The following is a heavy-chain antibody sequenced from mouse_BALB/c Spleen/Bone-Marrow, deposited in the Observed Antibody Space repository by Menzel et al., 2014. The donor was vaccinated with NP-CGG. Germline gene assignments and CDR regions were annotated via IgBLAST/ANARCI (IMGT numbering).Heavy chain of an antibody. CDR2: IDPANGNT. CDR3: ARWEYYAMDY. CDR1: GFNIKDTY. V-gene: IGHV14-3*02. Sequence: EVKLVESGAELVKPGASVKLSCTASGFNIKDTYMHWVKQRPEQGLEWIGRIDPANGNTKYDPKFQGRVTITADTSSNTAYLQLSSLTSEDTAVYYCARWEYYAMDYWGQGTSVTVSS. D-gene: IGHD4-1*01. J-gene: IGHJ4*01.